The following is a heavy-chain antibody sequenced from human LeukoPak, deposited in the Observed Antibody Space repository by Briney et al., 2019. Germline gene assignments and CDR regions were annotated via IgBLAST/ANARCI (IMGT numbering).Heavy chain of an antibody. CDR2: ISTSSSTI. V-gene: IGHV3-48*01. Sequence: GGSLRLSCAASGFTFSSYSMNWVRQAPEKGLEWVSYISTSSSTIYYADSVKGRFTVSRDNAKNSLYLHMNSLRAEDTAVYYCARGRADYYFDYWGQGTLVTVSS. CDR1: GFTFSSYS. D-gene: IGHD2-21*02. CDR3: ARGRADYYFDY. J-gene: IGHJ4*02.